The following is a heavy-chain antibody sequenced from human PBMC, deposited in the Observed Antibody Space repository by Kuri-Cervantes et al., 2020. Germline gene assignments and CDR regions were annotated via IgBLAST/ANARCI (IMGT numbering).Heavy chain of an antibody. CDR1: GFIFSDYA. CDR2: IPHDGGNE. CDR3: AKEGSRRDGYNCWFDP. J-gene: IGHJ5*02. Sequence: LSLTCAVSGFIFSDYAMHWVRQAPGKGPEWVAVIPHDGGNEYYTDSVKGRFTISRDNSKNTLYLQMSSLRAEDTAIYYCAKEGSRRDGYNCWFDPWGHGTLVTVSS. D-gene: IGHD5-24*01. V-gene: IGHV3-30*18.